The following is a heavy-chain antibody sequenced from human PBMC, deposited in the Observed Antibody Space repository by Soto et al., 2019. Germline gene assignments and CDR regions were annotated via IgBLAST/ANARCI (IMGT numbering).Heavy chain of an antibody. CDR2: INGYDGNT. Sequence: ASVKVSCKASGYTFSSYGITWVRQAPGQGLEWMGWINGYDGNTKYAQKFQGRVSMTTDTSTTTAYMELRSLRSDDTAVYYCARYDFWSGYSGITGWFDPWGQGTLVTVSS. D-gene: IGHD3-3*01. V-gene: IGHV1-18*01. CDR3: ARYDFWSGYSGITGWFDP. J-gene: IGHJ5*02. CDR1: GYTFSSYG.